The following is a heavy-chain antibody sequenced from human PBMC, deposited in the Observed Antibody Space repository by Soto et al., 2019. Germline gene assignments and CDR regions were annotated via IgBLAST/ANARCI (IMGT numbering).Heavy chain of an antibody. CDR1: GGTFSSYA. V-gene: IGHV1-69*12. CDR3: ARDRGPSSGYYPYWFDP. CDR2: IIPIFGTA. Sequence: QVQLVQSGAEVKKPGSSVKVSCKASGGTFSSYAITWVRQAPGQGLEWMGGIIPIFGTANYALKFQGRVTITADESTSTAYMELSSLRSEDTAVYYCARDRGPSSGYYPYWFDPWCQGTLVTVSS. D-gene: IGHD3-22*01. J-gene: IGHJ5*02.